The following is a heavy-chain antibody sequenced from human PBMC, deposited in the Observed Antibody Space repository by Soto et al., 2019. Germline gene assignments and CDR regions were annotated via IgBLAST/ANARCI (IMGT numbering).Heavy chain of an antibody. CDR3: VKGGFHYFDY. V-gene: IGHV3-30*18. CDR2: ISYDGSNK. Sequence: PGGSLRLSCAASRINFSNYGTHWVRQTPGKGLEWVAVISYDGSNKYYADSVKGRFTISRDNSKNTLYLQMNSLRAEDTAVYYCVKGGFHYFDYWGQRTLVTVSS. J-gene: IGHJ4*02. CDR1: RINFSNYG. D-gene: IGHD5-12*01.